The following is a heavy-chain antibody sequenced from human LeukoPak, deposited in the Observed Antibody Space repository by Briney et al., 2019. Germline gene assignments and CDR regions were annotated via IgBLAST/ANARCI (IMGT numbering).Heavy chain of an antibody. CDR3: AKDNHRDYHTTIGSYYYYMDV. D-gene: IGHD4-17*01. J-gene: IGHJ6*03. Sequence: PGGSLRLSCAASGFTFDDYAMHWVRQAPGKGLEWVSGISWNSGSIGYADSVKGRFTISRDNARNSLYLQMNSLRAENTALYYCAKDNHRDYHTTIGSYYYYMDVWGKGTTVTVSS. V-gene: IGHV3-9*01. CDR1: GFTFDDYA. CDR2: ISWNSGSI.